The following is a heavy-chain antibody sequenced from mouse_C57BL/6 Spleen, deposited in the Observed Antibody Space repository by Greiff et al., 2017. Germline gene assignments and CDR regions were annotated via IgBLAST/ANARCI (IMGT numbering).Heavy chain of an antibody. CDR2: ISYDGSN. D-gene: IGHD2-5*01. J-gene: IGHJ2*01. CDR1: GYSITSGYY. CDR3: ARVSKDYFDY. Sequence: EVQLQESGPGLVKPSQSLSLTCSVTGYSITSGYYWNWIRQFPGNKLEWMGYISYDGSNNYNPSLKNRISITRDTSKNQFFLKLNSVTTEDTATYYCARVSKDYFDYWGQGTTLTVSS. V-gene: IGHV3-6*01.